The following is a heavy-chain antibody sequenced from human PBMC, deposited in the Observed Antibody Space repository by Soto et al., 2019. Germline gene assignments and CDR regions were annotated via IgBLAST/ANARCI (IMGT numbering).Heavy chain of an antibody. CDR3: ARAISGYVT. CDR1: GITYTTYA. Sequence: QVQLVQSGAEVKKPGASVKVSCKASGITYTTYAIHWVRQAPGQGLEWMGWINTGNGNTRYSQRXQXXXTXXTDTSASTAYMDLSSLTSEDTAVYYCARAISGYVTWGQGTLITVSS. CDR2: INTGNGNT. D-gene: IGHD5-12*01. J-gene: IGHJ5*02. V-gene: IGHV1-3*04.